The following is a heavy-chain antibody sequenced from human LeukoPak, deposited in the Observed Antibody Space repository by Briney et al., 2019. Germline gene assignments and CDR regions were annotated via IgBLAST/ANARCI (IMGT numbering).Heavy chain of an antibody. V-gene: IGHV5-51*01. CDR2: IYPGDSDS. CDR1: GYSFTNYW. J-gene: IGHJ4*02. D-gene: IGHD6-13*01. Sequence: GESLKISCKGSGYSFTNYWIGWVRQMPRKGLEWMGIIYPGDSDSRNSPSFQAQVSISADKSINTAYLQWSSLKASDTAMYYCARLSVIAADGTHYFDYWGQGTLVTVSS. CDR3: ARLSVIAADGTHYFDY.